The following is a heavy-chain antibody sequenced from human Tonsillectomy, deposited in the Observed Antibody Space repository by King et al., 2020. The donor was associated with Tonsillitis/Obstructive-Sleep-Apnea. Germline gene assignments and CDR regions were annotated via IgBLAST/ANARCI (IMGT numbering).Heavy chain of an antibody. J-gene: IGHJ6*03. CDR1: GGSLSSVGYF. CDR3: AIGVDYYYYMDV. Sequence: VQLQDSGPGLVKPSQTLSLTCTVFGGSLSSVGYFWSWIRQHPGKGLEWIGYLYYSGSTYYHPSLEIRLTISIDTSKNHFSLKLSSVTAADTAVYYCAIGVDYYYYMDVWGKGTTVTVSS. CDR2: LYYSGST. V-gene: IGHV4-31*03. D-gene: IGHD3-3*01.